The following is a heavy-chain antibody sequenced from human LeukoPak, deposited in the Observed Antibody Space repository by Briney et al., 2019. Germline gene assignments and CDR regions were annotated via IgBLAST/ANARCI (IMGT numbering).Heavy chain of an antibody. CDR3: ARGSSVLRFFGNWFDP. Sequence: SETLSLTCAVYGGSFSGYYWSWIRQPPGKGLEWMGEINHSGSTNYNPSLKSRVTVSVDTSKNQFSLKLSSVTAADTAVYYCARGSSVLRFFGNWFDPWGQGTLVTISS. J-gene: IGHJ5*02. CDR1: GGSFSGYY. CDR2: INHSGST. V-gene: IGHV4-34*01. D-gene: IGHD3-3*01.